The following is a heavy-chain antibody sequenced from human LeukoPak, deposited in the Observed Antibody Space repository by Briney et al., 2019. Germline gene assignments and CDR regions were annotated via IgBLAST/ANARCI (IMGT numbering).Heavy chain of an antibody. V-gene: IGHV3-30*03. D-gene: IGHD1-26*01. Sequence: GGSLRLSCAASGFTFSSYGMHWVRQAPGKGLEWVAVISYDGSNKYYADSVKGRFTISRDNSKNTLYLQMGSLRAEDMAVYYCARENSGSYKIDYWGQGTLVTVSS. CDR3: ARENSGSYKIDY. CDR2: ISYDGSNK. CDR1: GFTFSSYG. J-gene: IGHJ4*02.